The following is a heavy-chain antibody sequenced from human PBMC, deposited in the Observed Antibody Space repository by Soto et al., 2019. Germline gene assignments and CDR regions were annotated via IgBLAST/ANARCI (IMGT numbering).Heavy chain of an antibody. D-gene: IGHD3-22*01. J-gene: IGHJ4*02. Sequence: HPVGSLRLSCAASGFTFSNYAMSWVRQAPGKGLEWVSSITGSGDYTYYADSVKGRFTISRDNSKNTLYLQMNSLRAEDTAVYYCAKARYYDSTGYLYYFGYWGQGTLVTVSS. CDR3: AKARYYDSTGYLYYFGY. V-gene: IGHV3-23*01. CDR1: GFTFSNYA. CDR2: ITGSGDYT.